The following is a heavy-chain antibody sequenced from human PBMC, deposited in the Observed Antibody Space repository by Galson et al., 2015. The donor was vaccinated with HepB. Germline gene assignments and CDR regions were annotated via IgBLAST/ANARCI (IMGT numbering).Heavy chain of an antibody. V-gene: IGHV3-74*01. D-gene: IGHD1-14*01. CDR3: ARAGASYYYYYMDV. Sequence: SLRLSCAASGFTFSSYWMHWVRQAPGKGLVWVSRINSDGSSTSYADSVKGRFTISRDNAKNTLYLQMNSLRAEDTAVYYCARAGASYYYYYMDVWGKGTTVTVSS. CDR1: GFTFSSYW. J-gene: IGHJ6*03. CDR2: INSDGSST.